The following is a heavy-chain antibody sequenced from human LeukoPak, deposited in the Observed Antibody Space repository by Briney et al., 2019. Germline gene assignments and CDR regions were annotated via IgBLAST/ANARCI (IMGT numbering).Heavy chain of an antibody. CDR3: ARDSPSTRDAFDI. V-gene: IGHV4-59*01. J-gene: IGHJ3*02. CDR1: GASINSFY. Sequence: SETLSLTCTVSGASINSFYWSWIRQAPGKGLEWIGYMFDSGSTKYNPSLKSRVIISVDTAKNQLSLRLISVTAADTAVYYCARDSPSTRDAFDIWGQGTMVTVSS. CDR2: MFDSGST.